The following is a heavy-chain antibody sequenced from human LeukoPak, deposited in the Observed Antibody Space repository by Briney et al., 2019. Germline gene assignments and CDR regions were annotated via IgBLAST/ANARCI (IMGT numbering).Heavy chain of an antibody. CDR1: GGSFSGYY. CDR2: IYYSGST. D-gene: IGHD5-18*01. Sequence: PSETLSLTCAVYGGSFSGYYWSWIRQPPGKGLEWIGYIYYSGSTNYNPSLKSRVTISVDTSKNQFSLKLSSVTAADTAVYYCARDRTAMDPYYFDYWGQGTLVTVSS. CDR3: ARDRTAMDPYYFDY. V-gene: IGHV4-59*01. J-gene: IGHJ4*02.